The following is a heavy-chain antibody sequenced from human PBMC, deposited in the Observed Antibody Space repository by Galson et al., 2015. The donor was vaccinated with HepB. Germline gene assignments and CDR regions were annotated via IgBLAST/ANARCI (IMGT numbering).Heavy chain of an antibody. CDR2: IKSKTDGGTA. D-gene: IGHD2/OR15-2a*01. CDR1: GFTFSNAW. V-gene: IGHV3-15*01. J-gene: IGHJ4*02. CDR3: TTEEPVPYFGLHYFDY. Sequence: SLRLSCAASGFTFSNAWMSWVRQAPGKGLEWVGRIKSKTDGGTADYAALVKGRFTISRDDSKNTLYLQMNSLKTEDTAVYFCTTEEPVPYFGLHYFDYWGQGTLVTVSS.